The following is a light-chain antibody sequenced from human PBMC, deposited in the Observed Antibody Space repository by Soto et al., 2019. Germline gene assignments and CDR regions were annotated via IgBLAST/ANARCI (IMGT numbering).Light chain of an antibody. CDR1: QSVTRLH. Sequence: EIALAQNTGIASLFQGARATLACRASQSVTRLHLAWYQKRSGQAPRLLIFGASSRASGIPAKVSGIAYGTDVTINISGLETHDSGVSDGQYSSSPSWTFARGTKVDIK. J-gene: IGKJ1*01. CDR2: GAS. CDR3: QYSSSPSWT. V-gene: IGKV3-20*01.